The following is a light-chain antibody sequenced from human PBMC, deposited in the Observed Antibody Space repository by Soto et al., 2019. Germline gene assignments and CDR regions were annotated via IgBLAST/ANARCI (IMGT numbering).Light chain of an antibody. Sequence: IPLTQSPASLSASVGDRVTITCRASQDIAIYLAWYQQKPGEAPKLLIYAASTLYGGVPSRFSGSGSGTEFTLTINSLQPDDFATYYCQHYNDYPLTFGGGTKVDIK. J-gene: IGKJ4*01. CDR3: QHYNDYPLT. CDR2: AAS. CDR1: QDIAIY. V-gene: IGKV1-9*01.